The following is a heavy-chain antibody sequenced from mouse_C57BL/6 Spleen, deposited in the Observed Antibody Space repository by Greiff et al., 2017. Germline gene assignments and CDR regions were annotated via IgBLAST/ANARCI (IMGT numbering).Heavy chain of an antibody. CDR1: GFTFSSSG. Sequence: EVKLVESGGDLVKPGGPLKLSCAASGFTFSSSGMSWVRQTPDKRLEGVATISSGGSYTYYPDSVKGRFTISRDNAKNTLYLQMSSLKSEDTAMYYCARRYDNYVGYFHDWGQGTTLTVS. D-gene: IGHD2-1*01. V-gene: IGHV5-6*02. J-gene: IGHJ2*01. CDR3: ARRYDNYVGYFHD. CDR2: ISSGGSYT.